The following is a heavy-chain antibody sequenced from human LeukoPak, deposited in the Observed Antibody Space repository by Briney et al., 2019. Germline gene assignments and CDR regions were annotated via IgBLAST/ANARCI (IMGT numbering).Heavy chain of an antibody. D-gene: IGHD5-12*01. CDR3: ARPFGEYSGYDRAFDY. V-gene: IGHV1-2*02. Sequence: GASVKVSCQASRYIFTDYYMYWVRQAPGQGLEWMGWINPNSGETNYAQKFQGRVTMTRDTSITTAYMELRRLRSDDTAVYYCARPFGEYSGYDRAFDYWGQGTLVTVSS. CDR1: RYIFTDYY. CDR2: INPNSGET. J-gene: IGHJ4*02.